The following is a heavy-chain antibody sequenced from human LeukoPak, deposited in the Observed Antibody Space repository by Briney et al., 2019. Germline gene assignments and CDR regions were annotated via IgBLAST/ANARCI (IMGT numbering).Heavy chain of an antibody. J-gene: IGHJ6*02. D-gene: IGHD4-23*01. V-gene: IGHV3-30*18. CDR3: AKDFLRWSYFYYGMDV. CDR2: ISYAGSNK. CDR1: GFTLSSYG. Sequence: PGRSLRLSCAASGFTLSSYGMHWVRQAPGKGLEWVAVISYAGSNKYYVDSVKGRFTISRDNSKNTLYLQMNSLRAEDNAVYYCAKDFLRWSYFYYGMDVWGQGTTVTVSS.